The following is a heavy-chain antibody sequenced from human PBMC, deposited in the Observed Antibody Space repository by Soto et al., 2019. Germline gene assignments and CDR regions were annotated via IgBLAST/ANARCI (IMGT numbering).Heavy chain of an antibody. CDR2: IYYSGST. D-gene: IGHD3-22*01. CDR3: ARHIGGSMIYYDSSGYYYVPPPFDY. J-gene: IGHJ4*02. V-gene: IGHV4-39*01. Sequence: QLQLQESGPGLVKPSETLSLTCTVSGGSISSSSYYWGWIRQPPGKGLEWIGSIYYSGSTYYNPSLKSRVTISVDTSKNQFSLKLSSVTAADTAVYYCARHIGGSMIYYDSSGYYYVPPPFDYWGQGTLVTVSS. CDR1: GGSISSSSYY.